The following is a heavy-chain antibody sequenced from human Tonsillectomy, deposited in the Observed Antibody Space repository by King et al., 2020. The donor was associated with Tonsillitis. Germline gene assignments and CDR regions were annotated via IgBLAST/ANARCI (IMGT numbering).Heavy chain of an antibody. CDR1: GFTFTTYA. D-gene: IGHD5-24*01. J-gene: IGHJ5*02. V-gene: IGHV3-23*04. CDR2: ISNSGSNT. Sequence: VQLVESGGVLVQPGGSLRLSCAASGFTFTTYAMSWVRQTPGKGLEWVSAISNSGSNTYYADSVKGRFTISRENSKNTLYLKMNSLRAEDTAVYYCAKYRDEHVLVSWGQGTLVTVSS. CDR3: AKYRDEHVLVS.